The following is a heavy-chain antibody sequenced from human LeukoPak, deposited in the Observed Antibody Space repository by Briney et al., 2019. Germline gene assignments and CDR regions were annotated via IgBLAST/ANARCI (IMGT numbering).Heavy chain of an antibody. D-gene: IGHD5-18*01. V-gene: IGHV3-23*01. J-gene: IGHJ4*02. CDR1: GITFSNAW. Sequence: GGSLRLSCAASGITFSNAWMSWVRQAPGKGLEWVSDINGSGGSTYYADSVKGRFTISRDNSKNTLYLQMNGLRAEDTAVYYCAKRIQSAMATGYWGQGTLVTVSS. CDR3: AKRIQSAMATGY. CDR2: INGSGGST.